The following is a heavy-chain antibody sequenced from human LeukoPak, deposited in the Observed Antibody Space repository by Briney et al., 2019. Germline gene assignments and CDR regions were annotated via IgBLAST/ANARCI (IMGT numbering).Heavy chain of an antibody. D-gene: IGHD2-21*02. Sequence: EGSLRLSCAASGFTFSTYSMNWVRQAPGKGLEWVSVTYSGGSTYYADSVKGRFTISRDNSKNTLYLQMNSLRAEDTAVYYCARRAYCGGDCYYFDYWGQGTLVTVSS. CDR1: GFTFSTYS. J-gene: IGHJ4*02. V-gene: IGHV3-53*01. CDR3: ARRAYCGGDCYYFDY. CDR2: TYSGGST.